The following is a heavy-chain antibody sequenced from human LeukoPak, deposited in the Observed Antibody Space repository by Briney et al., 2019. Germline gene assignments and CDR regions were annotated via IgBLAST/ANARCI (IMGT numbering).Heavy chain of an antibody. CDR2: IHISGST. CDR1: GGSIRNYY. J-gene: IGHJ4*02. Sequence: SETLSLTCTVSGGSIRNYYWNWIRQSAGKGLELIGRIHISGSTNSNPSLKSRVTMSVDTSKNQFSLKLSSVTAADTAVYYCARRWRAVAGRIDYWGQGTLVTVSS. D-gene: IGHD6-19*01. V-gene: IGHV4-4*07. CDR3: ARRWRAVAGRIDY.